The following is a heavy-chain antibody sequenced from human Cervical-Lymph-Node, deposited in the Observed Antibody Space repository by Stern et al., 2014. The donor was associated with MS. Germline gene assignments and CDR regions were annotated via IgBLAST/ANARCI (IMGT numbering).Heavy chain of an antibody. CDR1: GGSISSYY. CDR3: ARDLFGYKSFNWFDP. Sequence: QVQLQESGPGLVKPSETLSLTCTVSGGSISSYYWNWIRQPPGKGLEWMGSIYYSGSTNYNPSLKSRVTISVDTSKNQFSLKLSSVTAADTAVYYCARDLFGYKSFNWFDPWGQGTLVTVSS. CDR2: IYYSGST. V-gene: IGHV4-59*01. J-gene: IGHJ5*02. D-gene: IGHD5-24*01.